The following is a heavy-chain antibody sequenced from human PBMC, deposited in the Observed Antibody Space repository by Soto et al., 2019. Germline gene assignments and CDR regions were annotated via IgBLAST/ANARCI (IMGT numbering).Heavy chain of an antibody. CDR2: ISYDGSNK. J-gene: IGHJ4*02. D-gene: IGHD6-6*01. CDR3: ARSTIVAPPSN. CDR1: GFSCSNYA. Sequence: RWSLRLSCAASGFSCSNYAMQWFRQAPGKGLEWVAVISYDGSNKYYADSVKGRFTISRDNSKNTMYLQMDSLRAEDTAVYYCARSTIVAPPSNWGQGTLVTVSS. V-gene: IGHV3-30*14.